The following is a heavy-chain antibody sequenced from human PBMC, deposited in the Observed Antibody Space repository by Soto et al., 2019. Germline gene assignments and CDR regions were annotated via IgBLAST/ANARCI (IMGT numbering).Heavy chain of an antibody. Sequence: QVQLQESGPGLVKPSQTLSLTCTVSGDSMTTVGYYWTWIRQHPGRGLEWIGFISYTGSTYYSLALKGSVSIPADTSKTPFSPSLNSVTAAITGVYYCTRGDYWGQGTLVTVSS. J-gene: IGHJ4*02. V-gene: IGHV4-31*03. CDR2: ISYTGST. CDR3: TRGDY. CDR1: GDSMTTVGYY.